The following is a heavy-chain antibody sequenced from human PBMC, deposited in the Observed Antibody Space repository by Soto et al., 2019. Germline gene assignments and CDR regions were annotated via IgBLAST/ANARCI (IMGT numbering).Heavy chain of an antibody. J-gene: IGHJ4*02. V-gene: IGHV4-59*01. D-gene: IGHD4-17*01. CDR2: IYYSGST. CDR3: ARVGPYGDIFDY. Sequence: TSETLSLTCTVSGGSISSYYWSWIRQPPGKGLEWIGYIYYSGSTNYNPSLKSRVTISVDTSKNQFSLKLSSVTAADTAVYYCARVGPYGDIFDYWGQGTLVTVSS. CDR1: GGSISSYY.